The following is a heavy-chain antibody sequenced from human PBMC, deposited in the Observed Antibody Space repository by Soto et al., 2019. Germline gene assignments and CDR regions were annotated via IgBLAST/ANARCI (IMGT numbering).Heavy chain of an antibody. CDR1: GCTLRSSA. CDR2: IIPILGIA. V-gene: IGHV1-69*04. J-gene: IGHJ6*02. D-gene: IGHD6-13*01. Sequence: ASVKVSCKASGCTLRSSAISWVRHALGQGLEWMGRIIPILGIANYAQKFQGRVTITADKSTSTAYMELRSLRSEDTVLYSCASDSYSTSCYFYTRGQQTTVTISS. CDR3: ASDSYSTSCYFYT.